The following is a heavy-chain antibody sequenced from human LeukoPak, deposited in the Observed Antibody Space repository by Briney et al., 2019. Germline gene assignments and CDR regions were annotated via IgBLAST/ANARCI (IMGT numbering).Heavy chain of an antibody. Sequence: GASVKVSCKAFGYTFTSYDINWVRQATGQGLEWMGWMNPNSGNTGYAQKFQGRVTMTRNTSISTAYMELSSLRSEDTAVYYCARGRRYYYDSSGYNFQHWGQGTLVTVSS. D-gene: IGHD3-22*01. CDR1: GYTFTSYD. CDR3: ARGRRYYYDSSGYNFQH. J-gene: IGHJ1*01. V-gene: IGHV1-8*01. CDR2: MNPNSGNT.